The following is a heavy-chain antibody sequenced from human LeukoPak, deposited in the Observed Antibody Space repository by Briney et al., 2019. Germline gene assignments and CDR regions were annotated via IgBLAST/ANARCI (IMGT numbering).Heavy chain of an antibody. CDR3: AKATATMVPRNSPTDY. CDR2: ISGSVGST. Sequence: LGGSLRLSCAASGFTFSSYAMSWVRQAPGKGLEWVSAISGSVGSTYYADSVKGRLTISTDNSKNTLYLQMNSLRAEDTAVYYCAKATATMVPRNSPTDYWGQGTLVTVSS. D-gene: IGHD3-10*01. J-gene: IGHJ4*02. CDR1: GFTFSSYA. V-gene: IGHV3-23*01.